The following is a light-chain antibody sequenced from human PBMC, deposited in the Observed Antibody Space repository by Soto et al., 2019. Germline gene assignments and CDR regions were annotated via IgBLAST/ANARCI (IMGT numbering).Light chain of an antibody. CDR2: EGS. Sequence: QSALTQPASVAGAPGQSIRLSCTSTSSGVGRYNIVSWYQQHPGKAPKLMIYEGSKRPSGVSNRFSGSKSGNTASLTISGLQTEDEADYYCCSYAGTSTYVFGSGTKVTVL. J-gene: IGLJ1*01. V-gene: IGLV2-23*01. CDR1: SSGVGRYNI. CDR3: CSYAGTSTYV.